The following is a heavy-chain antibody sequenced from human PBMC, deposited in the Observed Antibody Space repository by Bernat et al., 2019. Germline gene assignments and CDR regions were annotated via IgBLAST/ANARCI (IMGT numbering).Heavy chain of an antibody. CDR1: GFTFSSYG. D-gene: IGHD6-19*01. J-gene: IGHJ4*02. Sequence: QVQLVESGGVVVQPGRSLRLSCAASGFTFSSYGMHWVRQAPGKGLEWVAVISYDGSNKYYEDSVKVRFTIFRHNSKNTLYLKMNILRAEDTAVYSWAKDHSSGSPKDHGTSGYWGQGTLVTVSS. CDR3: AKDHSSGSPKDHGTSGY. V-gene: IGHV3-30*18. CDR2: ISYDGSNK.